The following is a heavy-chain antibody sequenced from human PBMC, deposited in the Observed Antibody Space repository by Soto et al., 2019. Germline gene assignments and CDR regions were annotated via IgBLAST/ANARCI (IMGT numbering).Heavy chain of an antibody. Sequence: QITLKESGPTLVKPTQTLTLTCTFSGFSLSTSGVGVAWIRQPPGKALEWLALIYWDDDKRCRPSLESRLTISXXTXQTQVVLTMTNMASVDTATYYCAYLPCSGGSCYWFSFSGMDVWGQGTTVTVSS. V-gene: IGHV2-5*02. CDR3: AYLPCSGGSCYWFSFSGMDV. J-gene: IGHJ6*02. CDR1: GFSLSTSGVG. CDR2: IYWDDDK. D-gene: IGHD2-15*01.